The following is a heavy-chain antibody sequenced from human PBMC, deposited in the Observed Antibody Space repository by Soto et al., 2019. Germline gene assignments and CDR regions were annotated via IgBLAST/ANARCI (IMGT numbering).Heavy chain of an antibody. J-gene: IGHJ4*02. CDR3: ARNLLDLYSSSPGIDY. Sequence: EVQLVESGGGLVQPGGSLRLSCGASGFTFSIYWMHWVRQAPGKGLVWVSRINSDGSSTSYADSVKGRFTISRDNAKNTLYLQMNSLRAEDTAVYYCARNLLDLYSSSPGIDYWGQGTLVTVSS. CDR2: INSDGSST. D-gene: IGHD6-6*01. CDR1: GFTFSIYW. V-gene: IGHV3-74*01.